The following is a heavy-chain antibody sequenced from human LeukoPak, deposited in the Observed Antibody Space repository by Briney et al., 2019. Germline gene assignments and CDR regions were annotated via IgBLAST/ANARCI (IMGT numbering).Heavy chain of an antibody. V-gene: IGHV5-51*01. Sequence: GESLKISCKGSGYSFGSYWIAWVRQMPGKGLEWMGIIYPGDSDTRYSPSFQGQVTISADKSTGTAYLQWSSLKASDTAMYYCARHRYCSGGSCYSDYWGQGTLVTVSS. CDR3: ARHRYCSGGSCYSDY. CDR1: GYSFGSYW. J-gene: IGHJ4*02. D-gene: IGHD2-15*01. CDR2: IYPGDSDT.